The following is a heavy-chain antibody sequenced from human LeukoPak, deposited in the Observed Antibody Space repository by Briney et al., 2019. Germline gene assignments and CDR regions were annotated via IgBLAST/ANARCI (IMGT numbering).Heavy chain of an antibody. Sequence: GGSLRLSCAASGFTFSAYGMHWVRQAPGKGLEGVAIISYDGINKYYADSVKGRFTISRDNSKNTLYLQMNSLRAEDPAVYYCAKDTRDDHHSDYWGQGTLVTVSS. CDR3: AKDTRDDHHSDY. J-gene: IGHJ4*02. CDR1: GFTFSAYG. D-gene: IGHD1-14*01. CDR2: ISYDGINK. V-gene: IGHV3-30*02.